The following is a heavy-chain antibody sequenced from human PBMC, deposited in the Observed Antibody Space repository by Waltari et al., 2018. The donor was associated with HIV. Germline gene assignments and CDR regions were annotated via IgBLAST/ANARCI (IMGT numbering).Heavy chain of an antibody. CDR3: ARGGGSVADVIRYYFDY. D-gene: IGHD3-16*02. J-gene: IGHJ4*02. CDR1: GSIGTYY. V-gene: IGHV4-59*01. CDR2: ISYSGTT. Sequence: QVQLQESGPGLVKPSETLSLTCIGGSIGTYYWSWIRQPPGKGLEWIGYISYSGTTNYNPSLKSRVNISVDMSKNHFSLRLSSVTAADTAVYYCARGGGSVADVIRYYFDYWGQGTLVTVAS.